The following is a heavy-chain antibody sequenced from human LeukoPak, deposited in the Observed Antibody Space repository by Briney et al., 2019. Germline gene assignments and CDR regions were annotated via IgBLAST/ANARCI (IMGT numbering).Heavy chain of an antibody. Sequence: TGGSLRLSCAASGFTFSSYAMSWVRQAPGKGLEWVSVIYSGGSTYYADSVKGRFTISRDNSKNTLYLQMNSLRAEDTAVYYCASHGSGWYVPYWGQGTLVTVSS. CDR3: ASHGSGWYVPY. V-gene: IGHV3-66*04. J-gene: IGHJ4*02. D-gene: IGHD6-19*01. CDR2: IYSGGST. CDR1: GFTFSSYA.